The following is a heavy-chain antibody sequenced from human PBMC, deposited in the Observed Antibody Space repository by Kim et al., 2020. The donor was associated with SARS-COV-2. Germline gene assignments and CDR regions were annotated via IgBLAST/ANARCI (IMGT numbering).Heavy chain of an antibody. CDR2: IYYSGST. V-gene: IGHV4-59*13. CDR3: ARLKAGDYGDYGAYYYYGMDV. D-gene: IGHD4-17*01. J-gene: IGHJ6*02. CDR1: GGSISSYY. Sequence: SETLSLTCTVSGGSISSYYWSWIRQPPGKGLEWIGYIYYSGSTNYNPSLKSRVTISVDTSKNQFSLKLSSVTAADTAVYYCARLKAGDYGDYGAYYYYGMDVWGQGTTVTVSS.